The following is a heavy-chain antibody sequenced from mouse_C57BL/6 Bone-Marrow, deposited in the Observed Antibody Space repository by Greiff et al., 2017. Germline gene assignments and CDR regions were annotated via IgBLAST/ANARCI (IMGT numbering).Heavy chain of an antibody. CDR1: GFTFSSYA. CDR3: ARNGRGYFDY. V-gene: IGHV5-4*01. Sequence: EVQGVESGGGLVKPGGSLKLSCAASGFTFSSYAMSWVRQTPEKRLEWVATISDGGSYTYYPDNVKGRFTISRDNAKNNLYLQMSHLKSEDTAMYYYARNGRGYFDYWGQGTTLTVSS. D-gene: IGHD1-1*01. J-gene: IGHJ2*01. CDR2: ISDGGSYT.